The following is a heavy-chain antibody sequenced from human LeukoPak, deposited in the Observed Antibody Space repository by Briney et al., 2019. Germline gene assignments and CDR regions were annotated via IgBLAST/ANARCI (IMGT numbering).Heavy chain of an antibody. Sequence: SETLSLTCTVSGGSISSYYWSWIRQPPAKGLEWIGYSYYSGSTNYNPSLKSRVTMSVDTSKNQFSLKLSSVTAADTAVHYCARPRAYGDYDAFDIWGQGTMATVSS. CDR2: SYYSGST. D-gene: IGHD4-17*01. J-gene: IGHJ3*02. V-gene: IGHV4-59*08. CDR1: GGSISSYY. CDR3: ARPRAYGDYDAFDI.